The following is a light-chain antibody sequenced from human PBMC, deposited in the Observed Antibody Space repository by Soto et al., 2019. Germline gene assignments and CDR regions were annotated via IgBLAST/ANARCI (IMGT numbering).Light chain of an antibody. CDR1: QTLRYK. CDR3: QQHNAGPLT. V-gene: IGKV3-15*01. J-gene: IGKJ3*01. CDR2: GGF. Sequence: IVLTQSPGPLSVSPGERVILSCRASQTLRYKLAWYQQTPGQAPRLLIYGGFTRATGIPARFGGSGSGTEFTLTINSLQTEDWAIYYGQQHNAGPLTFGPGTNLD.